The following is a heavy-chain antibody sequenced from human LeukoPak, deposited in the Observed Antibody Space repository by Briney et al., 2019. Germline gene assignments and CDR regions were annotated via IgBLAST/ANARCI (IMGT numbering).Heavy chain of an antibody. Sequence: PGGSLRLSCAAPGFTFSDYYMTWIRQAPGRGLEWVSCISSSSSYTNYADSVKGRFTISRDNAKNSLHLQMNSLRAEDTAVYYCASVNVPATPYWGQGTLVTVSS. D-gene: IGHD2-15*01. CDR2: ISSSSSYT. CDR1: GFTFSDYY. J-gene: IGHJ4*02. CDR3: ASVNVPATPY. V-gene: IGHV3-11*06.